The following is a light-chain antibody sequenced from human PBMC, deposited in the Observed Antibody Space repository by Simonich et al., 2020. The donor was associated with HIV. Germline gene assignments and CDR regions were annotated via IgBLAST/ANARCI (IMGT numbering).Light chain of an antibody. V-gene: IGKV1-13*02. CDR1: QGISSA. J-gene: IGKJ4*01. CDR2: DAS. Sequence: AIQLTQSPSSLSASVGDRVTITCRASQGISSALAWYQQKPGQAPKFLIYDASSFESGIPSRFSGSGSGTDFTLTISSLQPEDFATYYCQQFNSYPLTFGGGTKVEIK. CDR3: QQFNSYPLT.